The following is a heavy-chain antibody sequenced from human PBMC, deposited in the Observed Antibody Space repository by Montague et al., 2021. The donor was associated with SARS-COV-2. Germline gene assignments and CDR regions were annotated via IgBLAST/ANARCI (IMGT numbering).Heavy chain of an antibody. D-gene: IGHD2/OR15-2a*01. CDR2: VFYTGTT. Sequence: SETRSLTCSVSGSFFASSSFYWGWIRQPPGKGLEWLGNVFYTGTTSYNPSLKSRVTISMDTSKNQFSLNLRSMTGADTAVYYCARGGGGKNSPWYYGLDVWGQGTTVIISS. CDR1: GSFFASSSFY. CDR3: ARGGGGKNSPWYYGLDV. J-gene: IGHJ6*02. V-gene: IGHV4-39*07.